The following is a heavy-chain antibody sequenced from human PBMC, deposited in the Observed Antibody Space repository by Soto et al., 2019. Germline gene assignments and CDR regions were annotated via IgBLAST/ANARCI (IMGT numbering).Heavy chain of an antibody. CDR1: GDSVSSNSAA. CDR3: ARVNITIFGVVNYYYYMDV. J-gene: IGHJ6*03. D-gene: IGHD3-3*01. Sequence: SQTLSLTCAISGDSVSSNSAAWNWIMQSPSRGLEWLGRTYYRSKWYNDYAVSVKSRITINPDTSKNQFSLQLNSVTPEDTAVYYCARVNITIFGVVNYYYYMDVRGKGTTVTVSS. CDR2: TYYRSKWYN. V-gene: IGHV6-1*01.